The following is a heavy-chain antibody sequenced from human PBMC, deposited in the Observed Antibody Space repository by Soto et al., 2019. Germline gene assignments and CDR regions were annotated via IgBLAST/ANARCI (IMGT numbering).Heavy chain of an antibody. J-gene: IGHJ6*02. D-gene: IGHD1-1*01. CDR1: GGSISSGGYY. V-gene: IGHV4-31*03. CDR2: IYYSGST. Sequence: SETLSLTCTVSGGSISSGGYYWSWIRQHPGKGLEWVGYIYYSGSTYYNPSLKSRVTISVDTSKNQFSLKLSSVTAADTAVYYCARDQLHGRVYGMDVWGQGTTVTVSS. CDR3: ARDQLHGRVYGMDV.